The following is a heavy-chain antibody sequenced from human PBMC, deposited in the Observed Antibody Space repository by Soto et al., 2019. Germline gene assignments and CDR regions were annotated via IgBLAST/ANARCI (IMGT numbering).Heavy chain of an antibody. CDR1: GGSISSGGYS. Sequence: SETLSLTCAVSGGSISSGGYSWSWIRQPPGKGLEWIGYIYHSGSTYYNPSLKSRVTISVDRSKNQFSLKLSSVTAADTAVYYCARGWIAAAGIFDYWGQGTLVTSPQ. J-gene: IGHJ4*02. D-gene: IGHD6-13*01. CDR3: ARGWIAAAGIFDY. CDR2: IYHSGST. V-gene: IGHV4-30-2*01.